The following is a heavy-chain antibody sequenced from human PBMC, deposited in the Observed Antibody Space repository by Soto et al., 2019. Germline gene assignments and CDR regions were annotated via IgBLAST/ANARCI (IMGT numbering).Heavy chain of an antibody. Sequence: SQTLSLPCAISGDSVSSNSAAWNWLRQSPSRGLEWLGRTYYRSKWYNDYAVSVKSRITINPDTSKNQFSLQLNSVTPEDTAVYYCARDPIAAAGREVNYGMDVWGQGTTVTVSS. D-gene: IGHD6-13*01. J-gene: IGHJ6*02. CDR2: TYYRSKWYN. CDR3: ARDPIAAAGREVNYGMDV. V-gene: IGHV6-1*01. CDR1: GDSVSSNSAA.